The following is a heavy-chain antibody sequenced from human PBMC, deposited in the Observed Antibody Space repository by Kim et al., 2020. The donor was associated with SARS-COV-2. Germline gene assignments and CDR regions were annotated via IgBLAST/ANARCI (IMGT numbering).Heavy chain of an antibody. CDR1: GVSVTSFAYS. J-gene: IGHJ5*02. D-gene: IGHD3-22*01. CDR2: IYYSGSA. V-gene: IGHV4-39*07. Sequence: SETLSLTCAVSGVSVTSFAYSWVWMRQSPEKGLEFIGTIYYSGSAYYNPSLSSRVTLTLDEANSHFSLRLTSVTAADTAVYFCPSAIPISGSYSFWFDP. CDR3: PSAIPISGSYSFWFDP.